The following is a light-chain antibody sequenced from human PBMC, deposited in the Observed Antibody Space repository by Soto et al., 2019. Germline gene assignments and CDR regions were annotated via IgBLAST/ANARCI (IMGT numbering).Light chain of an antibody. CDR3: GTWDSSLSAVV. Sequence: QSVLTQPPSVSAAPGQKVTIACSGSSSNIGNNYVSWYQQLPGTAPKPLIYENNKRPSGIPDRFSGSNSGTLATLGITGLQTGDEADYYCGTWDSSLSAVVFGGGTKLTVL. CDR1: SSNIGNNY. J-gene: IGLJ2*01. V-gene: IGLV1-51*02. CDR2: ENN.